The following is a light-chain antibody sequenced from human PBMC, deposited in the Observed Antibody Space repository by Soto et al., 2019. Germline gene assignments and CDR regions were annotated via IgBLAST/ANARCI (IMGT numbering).Light chain of an antibody. Sequence: QSALTQPPSVSGSPGQSVTISCTVTSSDVGDYEHVSWYQQAPGTAPKLIIFDVTNRPSGVPDRFSGSKSGNTPSLTIFGLQAEDEADYYCSLYTSSSTWVFGEGTKLTVL. CDR1: SSDVGDYEH. CDR3: SLYTSSSTWV. V-gene: IGLV2-18*01. J-gene: IGLJ3*02. CDR2: DVT.